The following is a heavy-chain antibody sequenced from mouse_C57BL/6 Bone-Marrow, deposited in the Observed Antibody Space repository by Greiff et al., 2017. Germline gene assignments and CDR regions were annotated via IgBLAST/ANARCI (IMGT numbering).Heavy chain of an antibody. V-gene: IGHV1-85*01. CDR3: ARPSTL. Sequence: QVHVKQPGPELVKPGASVKLSCKASGYTFTSYDINWVEQRPGQGLEWIGWIYPRDGSTKYNEKFKGKATLTVDTSSSTAYMELHSLTSEDSAVYFCARPSTLWGQGTTLTVSS. CDR2: IYPRDGST. D-gene: IGHD2-1*01. CDR1: GYTFTSYD. J-gene: IGHJ2*01.